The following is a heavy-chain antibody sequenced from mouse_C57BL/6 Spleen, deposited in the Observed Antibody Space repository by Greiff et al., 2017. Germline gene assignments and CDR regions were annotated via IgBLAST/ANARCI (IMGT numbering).Heavy chain of an antibody. V-gene: IGHV5-17*01. CDR2: ISSGSSTI. D-gene: IGHD4-1*01. J-gene: IGHJ3*01. CDR3: ARGWDEAWCAY. Sequence: DVKLVESGGGLVKPGGSLKLSCAASGFTFSDYGMHWVRQAPEKGLEWVAYISSGSSTIYYADTVKGRFTISRDNAKNTLFLQMTSLRSEDTAMXYCARGWDEAWCAYWGQGTLVTVSA. CDR1: GFTFSDYG.